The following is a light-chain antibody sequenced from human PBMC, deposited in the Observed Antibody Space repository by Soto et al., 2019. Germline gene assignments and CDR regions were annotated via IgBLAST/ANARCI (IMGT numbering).Light chain of an antibody. CDR3: GTWDSSLSAWV. CDR2: ENN. CDR1: SSSIGNNY. V-gene: IGLV1-51*02. Sequence: QSVLTQPPSVSAAPRQKVTISCSGSSSSIGNNYVSWYQQLPGTAPKLLIYENNRRHLGVPDRFSGSKSGTSATLGITGLQTGDEADYYCGTWDSSLSAWVFGGGTKLTVL. J-gene: IGLJ3*02.